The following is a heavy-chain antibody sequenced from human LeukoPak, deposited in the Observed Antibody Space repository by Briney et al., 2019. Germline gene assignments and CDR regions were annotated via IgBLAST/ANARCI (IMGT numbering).Heavy chain of an antibody. Sequence: PSETLSLTCTVSGASISGSGYYWGWIRQPPGKGLEWIGNIYDSGSTYYNASLQSRVTISIDTSKNQFSLRLSSVTAADTAVYYCARARRGLCSGGSCQQVYYYMDVWGKGTTVTISS. CDR2: IYDSGST. D-gene: IGHD2-15*01. V-gene: IGHV4-39*07. CDR3: ARARRGLCSGGSCQQVYYYMDV. J-gene: IGHJ6*03. CDR1: GASISGSGYY.